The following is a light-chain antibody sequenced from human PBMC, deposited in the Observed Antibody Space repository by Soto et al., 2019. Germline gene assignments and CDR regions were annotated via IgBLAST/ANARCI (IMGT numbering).Light chain of an antibody. Sequence: DIQMTQSPSTLSASVGDRVTITCRASQSISDSLAWYQQKPGKAPKLLIYEASSLKSGVPSRFSGSRSGTEYTLTLSSLQPDDFATYYCQQYNCYWTFGQGTKVEIK. CDR1: QSISDS. V-gene: IGKV1-5*03. CDR2: EAS. CDR3: QQYNCYWT. J-gene: IGKJ1*01.